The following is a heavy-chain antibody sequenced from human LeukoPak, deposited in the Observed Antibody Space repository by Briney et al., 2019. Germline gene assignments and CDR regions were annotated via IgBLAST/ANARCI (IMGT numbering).Heavy chain of an antibody. D-gene: IGHD3-16*02. J-gene: IGHJ4*02. Sequence: GGSLRLSCAASGFTFSSYGMSWVRQAPGKGLEWVSAISGSGGSTYYADSVKGRFTTSRDNSKNTLYLQMNSLRAEDTAVYYCAKENRDYVWGSYQGYWGQGTLVTVSS. V-gene: IGHV3-23*01. CDR1: GFTFSSYG. CDR2: ISGSGGST. CDR3: AKENRDYVWGSYQGY.